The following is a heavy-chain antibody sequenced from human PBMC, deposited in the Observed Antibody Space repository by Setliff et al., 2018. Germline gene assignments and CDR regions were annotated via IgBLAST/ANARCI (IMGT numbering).Heavy chain of an antibody. D-gene: IGHD6-6*01. CDR1: GFSFSNYA. Sequence: GGSLRLSCAASGFSFSNYAMHWVRQAPGKGLEWVAVISYDGINKYYADSVRGRFTISRDNSKNTLYLQMNSLRAEDTAVYYCATRRAARSPLTGWGQGTLVTVSS. CDR2: ISYDGINK. J-gene: IGHJ4*02. V-gene: IGHV3-30*07. CDR3: ATRRAARSPLTG.